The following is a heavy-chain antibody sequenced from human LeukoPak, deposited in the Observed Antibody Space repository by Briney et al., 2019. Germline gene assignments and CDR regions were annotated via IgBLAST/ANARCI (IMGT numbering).Heavy chain of an antibody. V-gene: IGHV1-69*01. CDR3: ARARHSYHDSSGYYYAFDY. D-gene: IGHD3-22*01. Sequence: SVKVSCKASGGTFSNYAFSWVRQAPGQGLEWMGAIVAIIGRANYAQRFQGRVTIIADESTSTVYMELSSLRSEDTAVYYCARARHSYHDSSGYYYAFDYWGQGTLVTVSS. CDR1: GGTFSNYA. J-gene: IGHJ4*02. CDR2: IVAIIGRA.